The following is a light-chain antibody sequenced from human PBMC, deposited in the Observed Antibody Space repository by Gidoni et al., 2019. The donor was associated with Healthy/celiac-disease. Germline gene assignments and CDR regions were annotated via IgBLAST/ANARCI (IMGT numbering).Light chain of an antibody. CDR2: DDN. Sequence: SYELTLPTSVSAAPGPTARITCYGDALPKKYAVWYQQKSGQAPVLVIYDDNKRPSGIPERFSGSSSGTMATLTISGAQVEDEADYYCYSTDSSGNHRVFGGGTKLTVL. CDR1: ALPKKY. CDR3: YSTDSSGNHRV. J-gene: IGLJ2*01. V-gene: IGLV3-10*01.